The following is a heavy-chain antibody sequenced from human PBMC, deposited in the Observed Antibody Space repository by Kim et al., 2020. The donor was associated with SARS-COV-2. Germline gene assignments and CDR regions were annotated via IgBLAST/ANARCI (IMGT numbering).Heavy chain of an antibody. CDR2: IYYSGSS. CDR3: ARDRQDSGSSP. CDR1: GGSISSYY. D-gene: IGHD1-26*01. Sequence: SETLSLTCTVSGGSISSYYWSWIRQPPGKGLEWIGYIYYSGSSKYNPSLKSRVTISVDTSKNQFSLKLSSVTAADTAVYYCARDRQDSGSSPWGQGTLVTVSS. J-gene: IGHJ5*02. V-gene: IGHV4-59*13.